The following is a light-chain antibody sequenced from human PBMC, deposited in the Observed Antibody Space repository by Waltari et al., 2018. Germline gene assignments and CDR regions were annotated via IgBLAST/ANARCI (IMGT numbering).Light chain of an antibody. CDR1: QSLDTW. CDR2: KAS. J-gene: IGKJ1*01. Sequence: DSRLTQSPSTLSASVGDRVTITCRASQSLDTWLAWYQQKPGKAPNLLIYKASSLYTGVPSRFSGSGSGTEFTLTISSLQPDDVASYYCQQYNSYPWTCGQGTKVQI. CDR3: QQYNSYPWT. V-gene: IGKV1-5*03.